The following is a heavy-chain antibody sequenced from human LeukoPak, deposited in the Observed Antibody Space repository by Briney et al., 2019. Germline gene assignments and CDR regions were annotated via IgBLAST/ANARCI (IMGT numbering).Heavy chain of an antibody. V-gene: IGHV4-4*02. CDR1: GDSISSNKW. D-gene: IGHD3-22*01. CDR2: IFHSGST. CDR3: AREGYYDSSGYRNWFDP. Sequence: SETLSLTCAVSGDSISSNKWWTWVRQPPGKGLEWIGEIFHSGSTNYNPSLKSRVTISVDTSKNQFSLKLSSVTAADTAVYYCAREGYYDSSGYRNWFDPWGQGTLVTVSS. J-gene: IGHJ5*02.